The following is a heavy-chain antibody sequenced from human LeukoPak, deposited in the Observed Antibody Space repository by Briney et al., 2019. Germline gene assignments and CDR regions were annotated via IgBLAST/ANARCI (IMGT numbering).Heavy chain of an antibody. CDR2: ISSDSSYI. V-gene: IGHV3-21*01. CDR3: ARDQARKEYYDFWSGYAYYFDY. Sequence: GGSLRLSCAASGFTFSSYIMNWVRQAPGKGLEWVSSISSDSSYIYYADSVKGRFTISRDNSKNTLYLQMNSLRAEDTAVYYCARDQARKEYYDFWSGYAYYFDYWGQGTLVTVSS. D-gene: IGHD3-3*01. CDR1: GFTFSSYI. J-gene: IGHJ4*02.